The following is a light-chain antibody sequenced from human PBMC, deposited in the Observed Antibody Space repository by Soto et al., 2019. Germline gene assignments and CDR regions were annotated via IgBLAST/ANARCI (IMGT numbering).Light chain of an antibody. J-gene: IGKJ1*01. CDR2: AAS. Sequence: DIHMTQSPSSLSASVVDRVTITCRASQSISTYLSGYQQKPGKAPKLLIFAASSLQSEVPSRFSGSRSGTDFTLTISVLQPEDFATYYCQHCYCTTWTFGQGTKVEIK. CDR3: QHCYCTTWT. V-gene: IGKV1-39*01. CDR1: QSISTY.